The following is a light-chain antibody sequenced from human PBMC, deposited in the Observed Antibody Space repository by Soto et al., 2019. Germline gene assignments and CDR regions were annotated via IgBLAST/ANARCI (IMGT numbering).Light chain of an antibody. CDR2: DVS. J-gene: IGLJ1*01. CDR1: SSDVGAYNY. CDR3: SSFRSTSTLYV. Sequence: QSALTQPASVSGSPGQSITISCTGTSSDVGAYNYVSWYQQHPGKAPKLMIYDVSNRPSGVSNRFSGSKSGNTASLTISGFQAQDAAAYYFSSFRSTSTLYVFGTGTKLTVL. V-gene: IGLV2-14*01.